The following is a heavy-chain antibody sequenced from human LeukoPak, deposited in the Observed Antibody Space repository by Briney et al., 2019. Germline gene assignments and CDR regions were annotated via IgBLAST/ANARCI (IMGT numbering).Heavy chain of an antibody. CDR2: IDWDDDK. J-gene: IGHJ4*02. CDR3: ARNIVATTTFLFDY. CDR1: GFSPSTSGMR. D-gene: IGHD5-12*01. V-gene: IGHV2-70*04. Sequence: SGPTLVNPTQTLTLTCTFSGFSPSTSGMRVSWIRQPPGKALEWLARIDWDDDKFYSTSLKTRLTISKDTSKNQVVLTMTNMDPVDTATYYCARNIVATTTFLFDYWGQGTLVTVSS.